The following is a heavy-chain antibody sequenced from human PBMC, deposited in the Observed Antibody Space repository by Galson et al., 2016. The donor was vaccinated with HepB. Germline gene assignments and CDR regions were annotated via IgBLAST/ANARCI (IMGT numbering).Heavy chain of an antibody. CDR2: ISDSEST. V-gene: IGHV4-61*01. Sequence: ETLSLTCTVSGGSVSSASHYWSWVRQPTGKGLEWIGYISDSESTNYNPSLKGRVTISLDRSKNQFSLRLNSAIAADTAVYYCARDEGFYNGMDVWGQGTTVTASS. CDR3: ARDEGFYNGMDV. D-gene: IGHD2-2*02. J-gene: IGHJ6*02. CDR1: GGSVSSASHY.